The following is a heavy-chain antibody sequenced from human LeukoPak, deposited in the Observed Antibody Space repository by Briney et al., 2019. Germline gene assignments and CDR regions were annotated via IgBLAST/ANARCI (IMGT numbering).Heavy chain of an antibody. Sequence: GGSLRLSCAASGFTLSNAWMNWVRQAPGKGLEWVSYISSSGSTIYYADSVKGRFTISRDNAKNSLYLQMNSLSAEDTAVYYCAELGITMIGGVWGKGTTVTISS. CDR3: AELGITMIGGV. V-gene: IGHV3-48*04. CDR2: ISSSGSTI. D-gene: IGHD3-10*02. CDR1: GFTLSNAW. J-gene: IGHJ6*04.